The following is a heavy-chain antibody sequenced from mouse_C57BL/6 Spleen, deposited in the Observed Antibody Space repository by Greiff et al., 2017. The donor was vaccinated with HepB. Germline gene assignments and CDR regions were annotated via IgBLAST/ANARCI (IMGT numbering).Heavy chain of an antibody. V-gene: IGHV1-82*01. D-gene: IGHD2-1*01. J-gene: IGHJ3*01. CDR3: ARSGGNYPWFAY. Sequence: QVQLQQSGPELVKPGASVKISCKASGYAFSSSWMNWVKQRPGKGLEWIGRIYPGDGDTIYNGKFKGKATLTADKSSSTAYMQLSSLTSEDSAVYFCARSGGNYPWFAYWGQGTLVTVSA. CDR1: GYAFSSSW. CDR2: IYPGDGDT.